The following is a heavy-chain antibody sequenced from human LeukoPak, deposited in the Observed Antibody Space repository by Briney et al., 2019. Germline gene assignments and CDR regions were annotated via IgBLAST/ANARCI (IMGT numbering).Heavy chain of an antibody. D-gene: IGHD2-2*01. CDR2: TYYRSKWYN. CDR3: ARSTLGYCSSTSCPDPYFDY. V-gene: IGHV6-1*01. CDR1: GDSVSSNSAA. J-gene: IGHJ4*02. Sequence: SQTLSLTCAISGDSVSSNSAAWNWIRQSPSRGLEWLGRTYYRSKWYNDYAVSVKSRITINPDTSKNQFSLQLNSVTPEDTAVYYCARSTLGYCSSTSCPDPYFDYWGQGTLVIVSS.